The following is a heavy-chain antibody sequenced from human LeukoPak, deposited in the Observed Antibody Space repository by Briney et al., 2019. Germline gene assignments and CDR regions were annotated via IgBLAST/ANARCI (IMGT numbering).Heavy chain of an antibody. CDR2: ISSSGSTI. CDR3: ARLVDLSNY. V-gene: IGHV3-48*03. CDR1: GFTFTIYE. Sequence: GGALRPSCVPPGFTFTIYEITGGPPAPGKGLEWVSYISSSGSTIYYAHSVKGRFPISRDNAKKQLYMQMNSLRAEYTGIYYCARLVDLSNYWGERTLVTLSS. J-gene: IGHJ4*02.